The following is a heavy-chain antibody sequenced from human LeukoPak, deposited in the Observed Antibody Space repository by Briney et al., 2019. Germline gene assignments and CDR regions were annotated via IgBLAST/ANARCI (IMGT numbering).Heavy chain of an antibody. CDR1: GFTFSGYW. J-gene: IGHJ5*02. V-gene: IGHV3-53*04. CDR3: ARVNSGSTYNWFDP. Sequence: GGSLRLSCAASGFTFSGYWMHWVRQAPGKGLEWVSVIYSGGSTYYADSVKGRFTISRHNSKNTLYLQMNSLRAEDTAVYYCARVNSGSTYNWFDPWGQGTLVTVSS. D-gene: IGHD3-10*01. CDR2: IYSGGST.